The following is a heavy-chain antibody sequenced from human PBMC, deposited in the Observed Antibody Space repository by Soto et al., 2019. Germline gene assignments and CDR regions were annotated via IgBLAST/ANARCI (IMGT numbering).Heavy chain of an antibody. Sequence: GGSLRLSCAGSGCNFNSYTINWVRQAPGKRLEWLSSISSSGYIFSTDSVRGRFTISRDNAKNSVYLQINSLRAEDTAVYFCARDCSGGSCYPGMDVWGQGTTVTVSS. CDR2: ISSSGYI. V-gene: IGHV3-21*01. CDR1: GCNFNSYT. D-gene: IGHD2-15*01. CDR3: ARDCSGGSCYPGMDV. J-gene: IGHJ6*02.